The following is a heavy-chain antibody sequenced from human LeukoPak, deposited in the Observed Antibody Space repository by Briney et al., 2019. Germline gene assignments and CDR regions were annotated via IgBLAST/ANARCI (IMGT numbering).Heavy chain of an antibody. CDR3: ARQGQLVHH. CDR1: GGSISSYY. J-gene: IGHJ1*01. D-gene: IGHD6-6*01. V-gene: IGHV4-59*08. Sequence: SETLSLTCTVSGGSISSYYWSWIRQPPGKGLEWIGYIYYSGSTNYNPSLKSRVTISVDTSKNQFSLKLSSGTAADTAVYYCARQGQLVHHWGQGTLVTVSS. CDR2: IYYSGST.